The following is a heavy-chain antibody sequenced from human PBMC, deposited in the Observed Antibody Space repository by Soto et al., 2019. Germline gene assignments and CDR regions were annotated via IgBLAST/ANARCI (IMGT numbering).Heavy chain of an antibody. Sequence: SETLSLTCAVSGGSISSSNWWSWVHQPPGKGLEGIGEIYHSGSTNYNPSLKSRVTISVDKSKNQFSLKLSSVTAADTAVYYCARFSWGSGPFDYWGQGTLVTVSS. J-gene: IGHJ4*02. CDR2: IYHSGST. CDR1: GGSISSSNW. D-gene: IGHD6-13*01. CDR3: ARFSWGSGPFDY. V-gene: IGHV4-4*02.